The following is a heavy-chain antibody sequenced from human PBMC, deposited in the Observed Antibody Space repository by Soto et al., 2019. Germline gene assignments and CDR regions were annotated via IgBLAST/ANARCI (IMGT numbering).Heavy chain of an antibody. D-gene: IGHD1-26*01. Sequence: QVQLQQWGAGLLKPSETLSLTCAVYGKSLSGYYWSWIRQPPGKALEWIGEINHSGNTNYNPSLQSRVTIAVDTSKNQLCLNLSSVTAADTAMYYCARHHVRGRTIAGAAEFWGQGTLVTVSS. V-gene: IGHV4-34*01. CDR1: GKSLSGYY. J-gene: IGHJ4*02. CDR2: INHSGNT. CDR3: ARHHVRGRTIAGAAEF.